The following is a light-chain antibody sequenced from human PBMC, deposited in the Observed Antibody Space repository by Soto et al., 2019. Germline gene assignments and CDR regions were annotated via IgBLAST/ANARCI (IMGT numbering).Light chain of an antibody. Sequence: IVMTRSPATLSLNPGERATLSCRASQSVSSNLAWYQQKPGQAPRLLIYGASTRATGIPARFSGSGSGTEFTLTISSLQSEDFAVYYCQQYDNWPPAWTFAQGTKVDI. V-gene: IGKV3-15*01. CDR1: QSVSSN. CDR3: QQYDNWPPAWT. J-gene: IGKJ1*01. CDR2: GAS.